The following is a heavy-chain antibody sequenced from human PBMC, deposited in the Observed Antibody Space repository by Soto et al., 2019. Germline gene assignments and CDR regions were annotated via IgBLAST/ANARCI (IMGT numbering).Heavy chain of an antibody. D-gene: IGHD3-3*01. CDR2: IYYDGNT. J-gene: IGHJ4*02. V-gene: IGHV4-39*01. CDR1: SDSVTSDSDY. Sequence: SQTLCHTCTVSSDSVTSDSDYWGWISQPPGKGLESIANIYYDGNTYYNPSLKGRVTISLDTSKSQFSLRLNSVTAADTAVYYCARSSIKPQVFMYPFDSWSQGTLVTVSS. CDR3: ARSSIKPQVFMYPFDS.